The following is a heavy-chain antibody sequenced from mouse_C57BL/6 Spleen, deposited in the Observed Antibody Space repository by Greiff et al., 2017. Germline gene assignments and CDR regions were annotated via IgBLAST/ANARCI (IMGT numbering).Heavy chain of an antibody. CDR3: ARQGYYGSSYWYFDV. CDR1: GFTFSSYG. D-gene: IGHD1-1*01. Sequence: EVKLVESGGDLVKPGGSLKLSCAASGFTFSSYGMSWVRQTPDMRLEWVATISSGGSYTYYPDSVKGRFTISRDNAKNTLYLQMSSLKSEDTAMYYCARQGYYGSSYWYFDVWGTGTTVTVSS. V-gene: IGHV5-6*02. CDR2: ISSGGSYT. J-gene: IGHJ1*03.